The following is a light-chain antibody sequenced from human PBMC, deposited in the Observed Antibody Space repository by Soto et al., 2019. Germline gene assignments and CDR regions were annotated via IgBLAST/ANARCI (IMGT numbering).Light chain of an antibody. CDR3: CSYAGSYTLV. CDR2: DVT. V-gene: IGLV2-11*01. CDR1: SSDIGGYNY. Sequence: QSALTQPRSVSGSPGQSVTISCTGTSSDIGGYNYVSWYQHHPGKAPKLMIYDVTTRPSGVPDRFSGSKSGNTASLAISGLQAEDEADYYCCSYAGSYTLVFGGGTKVTVL. J-gene: IGLJ2*01.